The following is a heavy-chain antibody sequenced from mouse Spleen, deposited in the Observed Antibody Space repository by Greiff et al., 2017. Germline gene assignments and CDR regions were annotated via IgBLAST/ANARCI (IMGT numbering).Heavy chain of an antibody. CDR3: ARDRDLLWRYYAMDY. Sequence: QVQLQQPGAELVRPGTSVKLSCKASGYTFTSYWMHWVRQRPDQGLEWIGVIDPSDSYTNYNQKFKGKATLTVDTSSSTAYMQLSSLTSEDSAVYYCARDRDLLWRYYAMDYWGQGTSVTVSS. CDR2: IDPSDSYT. V-gene: IGHV1-59*01. CDR1: GYTFTSYW. J-gene: IGHJ4*01. D-gene: IGHD2-1*01.